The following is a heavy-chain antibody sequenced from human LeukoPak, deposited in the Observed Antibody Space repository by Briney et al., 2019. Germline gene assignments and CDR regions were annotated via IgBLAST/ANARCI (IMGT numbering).Heavy chain of an antibody. D-gene: IGHD5-24*01. CDR3: ARGRDGYNSD. Sequence: SETLSLTCAVYGGSFSGYYWSWIRQPPGKGLEWIGEINHSGSTNYNPSLKSRVTISVDTSKNQFSLKLSSVTAADTAVYYCARGRDGYNSDWGQGTLVTVS. CDR1: GGSFSGYY. V-gene: IGHV4-34*01. CDR2: INHSGST. J-gene: IGHJ4*02.